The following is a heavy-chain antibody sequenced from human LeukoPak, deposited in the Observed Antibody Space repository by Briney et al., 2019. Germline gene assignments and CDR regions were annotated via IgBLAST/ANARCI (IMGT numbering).Heavy chain of an antibody. J-gene: IGHJ4*02. CDR3: ASGPRDSDFDY. CDR2: IIPILGIA. D-gene: IGHD2/OR15-2a*01. V-gene: IGHV1-69*04. CDR1: GYTFASYG. Sequence: SVKVSCKTSGYTFASYGISWVRQAPGQGLEWMGRIIPILGIANYAQKFQGRVTITADKSTSTAYMELSSLRSEDTAVYYCASGPRDSDFDYWGQGTLVTVSS.